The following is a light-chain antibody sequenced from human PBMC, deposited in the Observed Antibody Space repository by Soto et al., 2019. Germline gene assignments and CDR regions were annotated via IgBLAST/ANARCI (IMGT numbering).Light chain of an antibody. Sequence: DIVLTQSPGTLSLSPGERATLSCRASQIISSTYLGWYQQKPGQAPRLLISDASTRATGIPARFSGSGSGTEFTLTISSLQSEDFALYYCHQYNSWPPGTFGQGTKVEIK. CDR2: DAS. CDR3: HQYNSWPPGT. V-gene: IGKV3-15*01. CDR1: QIISSTY. J-gene: IGKJ2*01.